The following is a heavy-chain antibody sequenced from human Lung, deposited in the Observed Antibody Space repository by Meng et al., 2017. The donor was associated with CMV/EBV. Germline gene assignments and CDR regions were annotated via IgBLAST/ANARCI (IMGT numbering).Heavy chain of an antibody. CDR2: IIPMFGTT. V-gene: IGHV1-69*13. CDR1: GGTFSTYV. D-gene: IGHD3-22*01. CDR3: ARHAEDYYDSRDFSPSAH. J-gene: IGHJ4*02. Sequence: SVXVSXXASGGTFSTYVFSWVRQAPGQGLEWLGGIIPMFGTTNYAQKFQGRLTIKADDSTRTAYMDLSSLTSEDTAVYYCARHAEDYYDSRDFSPSAHWGQGXLVTVSS.